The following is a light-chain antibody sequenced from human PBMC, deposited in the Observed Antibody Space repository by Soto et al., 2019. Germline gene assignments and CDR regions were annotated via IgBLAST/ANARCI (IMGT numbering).Light chain of an antibody. CDR1: SSDVGAYNY. CDR2: DVS. V-gene: IGLV2-11*01. Sequence: QSVLTQPRSVSGSPGQSVTISCTGTSSDVGAYNYVSWYQQHPGKAPKVMIYDVSKRPSGVPDRFSGSKSGNTASLTISGLQAEDEADYYCCSYAGSYTFDVVFGGGTKVTVL. J-gene: IGLJ2*01. CDR3: CSYAGSYTFDVV.